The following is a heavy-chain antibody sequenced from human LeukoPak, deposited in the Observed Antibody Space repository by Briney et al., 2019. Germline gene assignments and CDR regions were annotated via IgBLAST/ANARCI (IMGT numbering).Heavy chain of an antibody. J-gene: IGHJ4*02. CDR2: IIPIFGTV. D-gene: IGHD4-17*01. V-gene: IGHV1-69*01. Sequence: VASVKVSCKASGGTFSSYPLTWVRRAPGQGLEWMGGIIPIFGTVNYAQKFQGRVTITADESTSTAYMELSSLRSEDTAVYYCARDDPPYGGLSWGQGTLVTASS. CDR3: ARDDPPYGGLS. CDR1: GGTFSSYP.